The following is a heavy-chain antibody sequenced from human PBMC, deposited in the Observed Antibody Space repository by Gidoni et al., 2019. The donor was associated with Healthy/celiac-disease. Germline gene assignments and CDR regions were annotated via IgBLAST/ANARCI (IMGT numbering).Heavy chain of an antibody. CDR3: ARGPRGYCTNGVCVRRYFDL. D-gene: IGHD2-8*01. J-gene: IGHJ2*01. CDR2: LNHSGST. Sequence: GLEWIGELNHSGSTNYNPSLKSRVTISVDTSKNQFSLKLSSVTAADTAVYYCARGPRGYCTNGVCVRRYFDLWGRGTLVTVSS. V-gene: IGHV4-34*01.